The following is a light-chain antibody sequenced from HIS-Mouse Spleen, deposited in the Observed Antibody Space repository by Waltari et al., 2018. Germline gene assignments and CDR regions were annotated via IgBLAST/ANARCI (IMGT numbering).Light chain of an antibody. V-gene: IGKV3-20*01. CDR1: QSVSSSY. J-gene: IGKJ2*01. CDR3: QQYGSSYT. CDR2: GAS. Sequence: PGTLSLSPGERATLSCRASQSVSSSYLAWYQQNPGQAPRLLIYGASSRATGIPDRFSGSGSGTDFTLTISRLEPEDFAVYYCQQYGSSYTFGQGTKLEIK.